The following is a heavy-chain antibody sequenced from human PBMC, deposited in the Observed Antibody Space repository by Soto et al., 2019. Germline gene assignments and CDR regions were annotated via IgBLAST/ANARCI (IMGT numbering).Heavy chain of an antibody. V-gene: IGHV5-51*01. CDR3: ARLGLRHYYYYYGMDV. CDR2: IYPGDSDT. D-gene: IGHD4-17*01. Sequence: GESLKISCKGSGYSFTSYWIGWVRQMPGKGLEWMGIIYPGDSDTRYSPSFQGQVTISADKSISTAYLQWSSLKASDTAMYYCARLGLRHYYYYYGMDVWGQETTVTVSS. J-gene: IGHJ6*02. CDR1: GYSFTSYW.